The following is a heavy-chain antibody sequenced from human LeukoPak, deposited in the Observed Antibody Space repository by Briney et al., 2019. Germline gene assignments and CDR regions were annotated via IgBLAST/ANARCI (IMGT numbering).Heavy chain of an antibody. CDR3: AADLPGSSWEFDY. CDR1: GFTFTSSA. D-gene: IGHD6-13*01. J-gene: IGHJ4*02. V-gene: IGHV1-58*02. Sequence: ASVKVSCKASGFTFTSSAMQWVRQARGQRLEWIGWIVVGSGNTNYAQKFQERVTITRDMSTSTAYMELSSLRSEDTAVYYCAADLPGSSWEFDYWGQGTLVTVSS. CDR2: IVVGSGNT.